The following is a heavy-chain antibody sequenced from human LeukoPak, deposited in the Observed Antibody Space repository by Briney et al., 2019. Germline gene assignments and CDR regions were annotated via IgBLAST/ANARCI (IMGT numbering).Heavy chain of an antibody. Sequence: PGGSLRLSCAASGFTFSSYWMSWVRQAPGKGLEWVANIKQDGSEKYYVDSVKGRFTISRDNAKNSLYLQMNSLRAEDTAVYYCARDENDILTGYYPGDYWGQGTLVTVSS. CDR2: IKQDGSEK. V-gene: IGHV3-7*01. CDR3: ARDENDILTGYYPGDY. J-gene: IGHJ4*02. D-gene: IGHD3-9*01. CDR1: GFTFSSYW.